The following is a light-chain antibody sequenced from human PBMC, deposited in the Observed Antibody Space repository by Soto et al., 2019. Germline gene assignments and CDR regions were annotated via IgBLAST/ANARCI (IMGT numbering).Light chain of an antibody. J-gene: IGKJ1*01. V-gene: IGKV3-20*01. CDR1: QSVSNNY. Sequence: IVLSQSPGTLSLSPGESATLSCRASQSVSNNYLAWYQQKPGQATRLLIYGASNRATGIPDRFSGSGSGTDFTLTISRLEPEDFAVYYCQQYGSSPSWTFGQGTKVDIK. CDR2: GAS. CDR3: QQYGSSPSWT.